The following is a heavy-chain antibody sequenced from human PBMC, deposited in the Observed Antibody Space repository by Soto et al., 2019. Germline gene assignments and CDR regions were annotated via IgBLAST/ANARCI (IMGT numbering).Heavy chain of an antibody. Sequence: GASVKVSCKASGGTFSSYTISWVRQAPGQGLEWMGRIIPILGIANYAQKFQGRVTITADKSTSTAYMELSSLRSEDTAVYYCARGPSNWNDLDYWGQGTLVTVSS. CDR1: GGTFSSYT. J-gene: IGHJ4*02. V-gene: IGHV1-69*02. CDR3: ARGPSNWNDLDY. CDR2: IIPILGIA. D-gene: IGHD1-20*01.